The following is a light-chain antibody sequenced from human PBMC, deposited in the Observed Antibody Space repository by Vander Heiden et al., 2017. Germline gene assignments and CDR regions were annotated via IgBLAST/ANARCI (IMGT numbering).Light chain of an antibody. J-gene: IGKJ3*01. Sequence: DIQMTQPATLPSASVGNTTTITCQTSQDITNYLTWYLQKPGKAPKLLIYGASNMETGIPARFSGSGSGTDFTFTISSLEPEDIATYYCQQYDSLPFTFGPGTKVDIK. CDR1: QDITNY. CDR3: QQYDSLPFT. V-gene: IGKV1-33*01. CDR2: GAS.